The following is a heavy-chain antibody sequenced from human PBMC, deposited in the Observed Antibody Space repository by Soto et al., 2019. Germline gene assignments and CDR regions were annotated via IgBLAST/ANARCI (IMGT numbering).Heavy chain of an antibody. CDR3: ARDRYSYGL. D-gene: IGHD5-18*01. CDR2: IYYSGST. CDR1: GGSISSYY. V-gene: IGHV4-59*01. Sequence: SGTLSLTCTVSGGSISSYYWSWIRQPPGKGLEWIGYIYYSGSTNYNPSLKSRVTISVDTSKNQFSLKLSSVTAADTAVYYCARDRYSYGLWGQGTLVTVSS. J-gene: IGHJ4*02.